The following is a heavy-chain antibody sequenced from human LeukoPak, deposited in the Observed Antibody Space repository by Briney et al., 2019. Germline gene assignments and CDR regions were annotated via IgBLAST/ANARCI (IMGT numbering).Heavy chain of an antibody. V-gene: IGHV4-59*01. CDR1: GGSISSYY. D-gene: IGHD2-2*01. J-gene: IGHJ3*02. Sequence: SETLSLTCTVSGGSISSYYWSWIRQPPGKGLEWIGYIYYSGSTNYNPSLKSRVTISVDTSKNQLSLKLSSVTAADTAVYYCARAWGYCSSTSCYRILFDAFDIWGQGTMVTVSS. CDR3: ARAWGYCSSTSCYRILFDAFDI. CDR2: IYYSGST.